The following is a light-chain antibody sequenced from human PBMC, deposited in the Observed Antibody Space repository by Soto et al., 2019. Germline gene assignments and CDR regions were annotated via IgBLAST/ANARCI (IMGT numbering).Light chain of an antibody. CDR2: AAS. V-gene: IGKV1-39*01. Sequence: DIQMTQSPSSLSASVGDRVTITCRASQSISSYLNWYQQKPGKAPKLLIYAASSLQSGVPSRFSGSGSGTEFTLTISSLQSEDFAVYHCQQYYNWWTFGQGTKV. J-gene: IGKJ1*01. CDR1: QSISSY. CDR3: QQYYNWWT.